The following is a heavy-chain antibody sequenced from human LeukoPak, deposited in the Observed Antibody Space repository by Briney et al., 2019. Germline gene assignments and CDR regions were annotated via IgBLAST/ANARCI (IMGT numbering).Heavy chain of an antibody. CDR2: IRYDGSNK. D-gene: IGHD3-10*01. V-gene: IGHV3-30*02. Sequence: GGSLRLSCAASGFTFSSYGMHWVRQAPGKGLEWVAFIRYDGSNKYYADSVKGRFTISRDNSKNTLYLQMNSLRAEDTAVYYCAKVTGRQQLIDLFGYWGQGTLVTVSS. CDR3: AKVTGRQQLIDLFGY. CDR1: GFTFSSYG. J-gene: IGHJ4*02.